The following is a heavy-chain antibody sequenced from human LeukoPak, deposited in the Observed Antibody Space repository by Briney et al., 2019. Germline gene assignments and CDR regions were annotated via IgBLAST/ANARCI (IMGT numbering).Heavy chain of an antibody. CDR1: GGSISSSSYY. V-gene: IGHV4-39*07. Sequence: SETLSLTCTVSGGSISSSSYYWGWIRQPPGKGLEWIGSIYYSGSTYYNPSLKSRVTISVDTSKNQFSLNLNSVTAADTAVYFCARDGGSFYPFDYGGQEPLAPVS. CDR2: IYYSGST. CDR3: ARDGGSFYPFDY. J-gene: IGHJ4*02. D-gene: IGHD2-15*01.